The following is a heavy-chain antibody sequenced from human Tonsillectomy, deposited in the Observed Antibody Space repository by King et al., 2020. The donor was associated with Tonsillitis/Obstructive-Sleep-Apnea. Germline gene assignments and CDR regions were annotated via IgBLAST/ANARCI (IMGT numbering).Heavy chain of an antibody. Sequence: VQLQQWGAGLLKPSETLSLTCAVYGGSFSGYFWSWIRQPPGKGLEWIGEVNHSGSTNYNPSLKSRVTISLDTSKNQFSLKLSSVTAADTAVYYCAREYFYRSSGYYDCWGQGTLVTVSS. CDR3: AREYFYRSSGYYDC. CDR1: GGSFSGYF. V-gene: IGHV4-34*01. J-gene: IGHJ4*02. D-gene: IGHD3-22*01. CDR2: VNHSGST.